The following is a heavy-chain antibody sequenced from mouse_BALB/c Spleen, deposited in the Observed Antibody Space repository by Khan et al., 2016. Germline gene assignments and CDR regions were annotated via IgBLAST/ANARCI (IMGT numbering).Heavy chain of an antibody. CDR3: ARGGDYDDAMDY. J-gene: IGHJ4*01. Sequence: EVQLQESGPDLVKPSQSLSLTCTVIGYSITSGYSWHWIRQFPGNKLEWMGYIHYSGSTNYNPSLKSRISITRGTSKNQFFLQLNSVTTEDTATYYCARGGDYDDAMDYWGQGTSVTVSS. V-gene: IGHV3-1*02. CDR1: GYSITSGYS. D-gene: IGHD2-4*01. CDR2: IHYSGST.